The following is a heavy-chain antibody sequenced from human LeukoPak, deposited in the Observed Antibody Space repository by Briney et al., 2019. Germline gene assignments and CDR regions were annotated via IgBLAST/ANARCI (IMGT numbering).Heavy chain of an antibody. Sequence: SETLSLTCTVSGGSISSGGYYWSWIRQHPGKGLEWIGYIYYSGSTYYNPSLKSRVTISVDTSKNQFSLKLSSVTAADTAVYYCARRGLHYYYSMDVWGQGTTVTVSS. V-gene: IGHV4-31*03. CDR1: GGSISSGGYY. D-gene: IGHD4-17*01. J-gene: IGHJ6*02. CDR3: ARRGLHYYYSMDV. CDR2: IYYSGST.